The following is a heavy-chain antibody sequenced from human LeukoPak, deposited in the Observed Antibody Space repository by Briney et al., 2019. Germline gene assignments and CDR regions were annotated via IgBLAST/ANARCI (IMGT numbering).Heavy chain of an antibody. CDR2: INPSGGST. D-gene: IGHD3-10*01. CDR1: GYTFTSYY. CDR3: ARGLGYYGSGSYSPFDY. J-gene: IGHJ4*02. V-gene: IGHV1-46*01. Sequence: GASVKVSCKASGYTFTSYYMHWVRQAPGQGLEWMGIINPSGGSTSYAQKFQGRVTMTRDTSTSTVYMELSSLRSEDTAVYYCARGLGYYGSGSYSPFDYWGQGTLVTVSS.